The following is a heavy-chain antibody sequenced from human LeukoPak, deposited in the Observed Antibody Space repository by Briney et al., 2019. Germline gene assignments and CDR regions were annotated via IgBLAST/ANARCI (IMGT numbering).Heavy chain of an antibody. CDR1: GGSISSYY. Sequence: LETLSLTCTVSGGSISSYYWSWIRQPPGKGLEWIGYIYYSGSTNYNPSLKSRVTISVDTSKNQFSLKLSSVTAADTAVYYCARSHTFIRLRYFDYWGQGTLVTVSS. J-gene: IGHJ4*02. CDR3: ARSHTFIRLRYFDY. V-gene: IGHV4-59*01. D-gene: IGHD4-17*01. CDR2: IYYSGST.